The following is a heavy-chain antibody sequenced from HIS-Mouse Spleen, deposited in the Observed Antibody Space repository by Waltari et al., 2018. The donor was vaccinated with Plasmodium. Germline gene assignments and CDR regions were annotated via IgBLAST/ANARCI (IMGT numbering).Heavy chain of an antibody. Sequence: EVQLVESGGGLVQPGGSLRRSCAASGLPFLSSWMDWVRHAPGKGLVWVSRIKSDGSSTSYADSVKGRFTISRDNAKNTLYLQMNSLRAEDTAVYYCARVGDFWSGYCNDYWGQGTLVTVSS. V-gene: IGHV3-74*01. J-gene: IGHJ4*02. D-gene: IGHD3-3*01. CDR1: GLPFLSSW. CDR2: IKSDGSST. CDR3: ARVGDFWSGYCNDY.